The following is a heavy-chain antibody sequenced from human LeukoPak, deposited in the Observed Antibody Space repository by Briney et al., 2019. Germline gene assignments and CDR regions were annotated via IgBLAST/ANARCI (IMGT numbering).Heavy chain of an antibody. CDR2: INHSGST. Sequence: SETLSLTCAVYGGSFSGYYWSWIRQPPGKGLEWIGEINHSGSTNYNPSLKSRVTISVDTSKNQFSLKLSSVTAADTAVYYCARLNIVATILGDWGQGTLVTVSS. CDR3: ARLNIVATILGD. V-gene: IGHV4-34*01. CDR1: GGSFSGYY. D-gene: IGHD5-12*01. J-gene: IGHJ4*02.